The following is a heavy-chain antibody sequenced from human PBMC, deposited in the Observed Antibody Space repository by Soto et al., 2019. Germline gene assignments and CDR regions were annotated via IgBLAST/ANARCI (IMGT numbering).Heavy chain of an antibody. CDR3: ARADYGDNDY. Sequence: QVQLVQSGAEVKKPGASVKVSCKASGYTFTNYIISWVRQAPGQGLEWMGWISAYSGNTNYAQKLQDRVTITTDTSTSTAYMEMRSLRSADTAVYYCARADYGDNDYWGQGTLVTVSS. CDR1: GYTFTNYI. V-gene: IGHV1-18*01. J-gene: IGHJ4*02. D-gene: IGHD4-17*01. CDR2: ISAYSGNT.